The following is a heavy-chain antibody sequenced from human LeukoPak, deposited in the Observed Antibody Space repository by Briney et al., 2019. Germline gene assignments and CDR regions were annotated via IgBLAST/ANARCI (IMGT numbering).Heavy chain of an antibody. J-gene: IGHJ3*02. Sequence: SETLSLTCAVYGGSFSGYYWSWIRQPPGKGLEWIGEINHSGSTNYNPSLKSRVTISVDTSKNQFSLKLSSVTAADTAVYYCASSYMVRGVNDAFDIWGQGTMVTVSS. CDR2: INHSGST. CDR3: ASSYMVRGVNDAFDI. V-gene: IGHV4-34*01. CDR1: GGSFSGYY. D-gene: IGHD3-10*01.